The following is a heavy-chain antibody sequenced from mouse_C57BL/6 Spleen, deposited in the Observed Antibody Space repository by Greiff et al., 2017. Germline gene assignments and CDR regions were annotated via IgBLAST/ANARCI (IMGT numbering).Heavy chain of an antibody. CDR1: GYSITSGYY. D-gene: IGHD2-1*01. J-gene: IGHJ4*01. CDR3: ARGNYYAMDY. CDR2: ISYDGSN. V-gene: IGHV3-6*01. Sequence: VQLQQSGPGLVKPSQSLSLTCSVTGYSITSGYYWNWIRQFPGNKLEWMGYISYDGSNNYNPSLKNRISITRDTSKNQFFLKLNSVTTEDTATEYCARGNYYAMDYWGQGTSVTVSS.